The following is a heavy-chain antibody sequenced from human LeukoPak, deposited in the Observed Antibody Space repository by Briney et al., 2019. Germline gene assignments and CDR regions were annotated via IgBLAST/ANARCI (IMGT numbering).Heavy chain of an antibody. CDR2: INAKSGDT. CDR1: GYTFTDYY. CDR3: ARQNTGQLDY. Sequence: ASVKVSCKASGYTFTDYYMHWVRQAPGQGLEWMGWINAKSGDTKYAQKFQARVTMTRDTSITTAYMEVSRLSSDDTAVYYCARQNTGQLDYWGQGTLVTVSS. J-gene: IGHJ4*02. D-gene: IGHD2-8*02. V-gene: IGHV1-2*02.